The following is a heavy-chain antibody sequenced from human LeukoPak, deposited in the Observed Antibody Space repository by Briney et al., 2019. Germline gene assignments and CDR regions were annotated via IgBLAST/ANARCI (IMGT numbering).Heavy chain of an antibody. D-gene: IGHD3-10*01. CDR1: GYSFTSYW. CDR2: IYPGDSDT. V-gene: IGHV5-51*01. J-gene: IGHJ5*02. Sequence: GESLKISCKGSGYSFTSYWIGWVRQMPRKGLEWMGIIYPGDSDTRYSPSFQGQVTIAVDKSINTAYLQWSSLKASDTAMYYCARHGGDYYGSGSPNWFDPWGQGTLVTVSS. CDR3: ARHGGDYYGSGSPNWFDP.